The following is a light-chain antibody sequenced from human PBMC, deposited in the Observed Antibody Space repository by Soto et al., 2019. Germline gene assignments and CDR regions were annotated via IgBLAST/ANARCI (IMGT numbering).Light chain of an antibody. V-gene: IGKV3-11*01. Sequence: IVLTISPSTLSLPPGERATLSRRASQSVRNYLAWYQQKPGQAPRLLIYDASNRATGIPARFSGSGSGTDFTLTISSLEPEDFAVYYCQERSNWPRPFGQGGKVDIK. CDR3: QERSNWPRP. CDR1: QSVRNY. CDR2: DAS. J-gene: IGKJ1*01.